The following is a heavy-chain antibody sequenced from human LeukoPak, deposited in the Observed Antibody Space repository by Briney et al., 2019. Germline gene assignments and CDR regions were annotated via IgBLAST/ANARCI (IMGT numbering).Heavy chain of an antibody. CDR1: GYTFTSYY. CDR3: ARDRGIAAAGMPGP. D-gene: IGHD6-13*01. Sequence: AASVKVSCKASGYTFTSYYMHWVRQAPGQGLEWMGWVNPNSGGTNYAQKFQGWVTMTRDTSISTAYMEPSRLRPDDTAVYYCARDRGIAAAGMPGPWGQGTLVTVSS. CDR2: VNPNSGGT. J-gene: IGHJ5*02. V-gene: IGHV1-2*04.